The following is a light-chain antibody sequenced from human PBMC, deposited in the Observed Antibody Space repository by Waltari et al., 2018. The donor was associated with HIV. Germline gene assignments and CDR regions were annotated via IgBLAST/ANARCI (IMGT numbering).Light chain of an antibody. CDR1: QSVSSF. V-gene: IGKV3-15*01. J-gene: IGKJ3*01. CDR3: QQYNNWPPGS. CDR2: GAS. Sequence: EVVVTQSPATLSVSPGERATLSCRASQSVSSFLAWYQSKPGQAPRLLIYGASTRATGVPARLSGSGSGTEFTLTISSLQSEDFGIYYCQQYNNWPPGSFGPGTKVDI.